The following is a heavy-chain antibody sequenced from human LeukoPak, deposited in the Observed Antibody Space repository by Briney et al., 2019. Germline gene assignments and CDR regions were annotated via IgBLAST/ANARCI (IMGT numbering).Heavy chain of an antibody. V-gene: IGHV3-9*01. Sequence: PGRSLRLSCAASGFTFDDYAMHWVRHAPGKGLEWVSGISWNSGSIGYADSVKGRFTISRDNAKNSLYLQMNSLRAEDTALYYCAACRDGYNSNRSLDYWGQGTLVTVSS. CDR3: AACRDGYNSNRSLDY. CDR2: ISWNSGSI. J-gene: IGHJ4*02. CDR1: GFTFDDYA. D-gene: IGHD5-24*01.